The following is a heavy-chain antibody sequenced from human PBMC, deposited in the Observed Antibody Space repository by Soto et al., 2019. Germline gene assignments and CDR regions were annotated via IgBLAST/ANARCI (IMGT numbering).Heavy chain of an antibody. V-gene: IGHV3-30*04. CDR1: GFTFSSYA. CDR2: ISYDGRNE. CDR3: ARCRACRGYSYKNYLMDV. J-gene: IGHJ6*02. Sequence: QAGGPLSLSCAASGFTFSSYAMHWVRQAPGKGLEWVSNISYDGRNEDYADSVKGRFTISRDNSKNTVYLQMSSLRGEDTAVYYCARCRACRGYSYKNYLMDVWGQGTTVTVSS. D-gene: IGHD5-18*01.